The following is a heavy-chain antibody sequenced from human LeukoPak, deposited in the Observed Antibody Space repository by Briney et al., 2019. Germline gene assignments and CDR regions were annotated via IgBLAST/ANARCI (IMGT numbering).Heavy chain of an antibody. J-gene: IGHJ5*02. CDR2: IYYSGTT. CDR3: ARHLGSSSWSDP. Sequence: KPSETLSLTRTVSAGSVSSGGYYWSWIRQPPGKGLEWIGNIYYSGTTYYNPSLKSRVTISVDTSKNQFSLKLSSVTVADTAVYYCARHLGSSSWSDPWGQGTLVTVSS. D-gene: IGHD6-13*01. V-gene: IGHV4-39*01. CDR1: AGSVSSGGYY.